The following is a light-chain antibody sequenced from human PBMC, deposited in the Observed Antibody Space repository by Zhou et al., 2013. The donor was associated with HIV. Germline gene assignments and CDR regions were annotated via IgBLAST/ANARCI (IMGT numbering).Light chain of an antibody. CDR3: QQYNLSPIT. V-gene: IGKV1-5*03. CDR2: KAS. J-gene: IGKJ5*01. CDR1: QGINNW. Sequence: DIQMTQSPSTLSASVGDTVTISCRASQGINNWLAWYQQRRGQAPQLLISKASNLQFEAPSRFRGSGIWGTNLHFTIDNVQPEDSATYHCQQYNLSPITFGQGTRLEI.